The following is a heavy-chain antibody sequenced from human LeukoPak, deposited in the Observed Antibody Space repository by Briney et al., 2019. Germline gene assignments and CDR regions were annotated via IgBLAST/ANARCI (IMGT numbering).Heavy chain of an antibody. J-gene: IGHJ4*02. CDR1: GYTFTSYA. CDR3: AGGGGGLAY. V-gene: IGHV1-2*02. D-gene: IGHD2-15*01. CDR2: INPNSGGT. Sequence: GASVKVSCKASGYTFTSYAMNWVRQAPGQGLEWMGWINPNSGGTNYAQKSQGRVTMTRDTSISTAYMELTSLTSDDTAVYFCAGGGGGLAYWGPGTLVTVSS.